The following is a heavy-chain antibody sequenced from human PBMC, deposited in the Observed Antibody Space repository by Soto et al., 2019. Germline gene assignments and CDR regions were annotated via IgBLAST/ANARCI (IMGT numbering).Heavy chain of an antibody. CDR1: GGPFSTNA. J-gene: IGHJ3*01. CDR3: ARENGGTYNGAFDL. D-gene: IGHD1-26*01. Sequence: QVQLVQSGAGVRKPGSSVKVSCEASGGPFSTNALSWVRQAPGQGLEWIGGIIFVFNTSNYAQKFQGRVTIIADASTRTVYLELRSLTSDDTAVYACARENGGTYNGAFDLWGQGTLVTVSS. CDR2: IIFVFNTS. V-gene: IGHV1-69*01.